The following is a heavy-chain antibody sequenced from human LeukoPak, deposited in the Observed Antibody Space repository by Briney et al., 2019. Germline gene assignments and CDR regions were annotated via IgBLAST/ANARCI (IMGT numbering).Heavy chain of an antibody. V-gene: IGHV3-9*03. Sequence: GGSLRLSCAASGFTFDDYAMHWVRQPPGKGLEWVSGVSWNSGSIGYADSVKGRFTISRDNAKNSLYLQMNSLRAEDMALYYCTKALTDSSSSYFDNCGQGTLVTVSS. J-gene: IGHJ4*02. D-gene: IGHD6-6*01. CDR2: VSWNSGSI. CDR3: TKALTDSSSSYFDN. CDR1: GFTFDDYA.